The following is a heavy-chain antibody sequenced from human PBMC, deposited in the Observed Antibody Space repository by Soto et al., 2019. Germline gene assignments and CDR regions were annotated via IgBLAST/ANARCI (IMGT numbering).Heavy chain of an antibody. D-gene: IGHD6-6*01. Sequence: SETLSLTCTVSGGSISSSSYYWGWIRQPPGKGLEWIGSIYYSGSTYYNPSLKSRVTISVDTSKNQFSLKLSSVTAADTAVYYCARHSPFDEQLVPAFDIWGQGTMVTVSS. CDR2: IYYSGST. V-gene: IGHV4-39*01. CDR1: GGSISSSSYY. J-gene: IGHJ3*02. CDR3: ARHSPFDEQLVPAFDI.